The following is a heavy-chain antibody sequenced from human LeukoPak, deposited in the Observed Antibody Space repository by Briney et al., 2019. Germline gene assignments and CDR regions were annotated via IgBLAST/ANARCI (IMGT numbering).Heavy chain of an antibody. CDR1: GYSISSGYY. Sequence: PSETLSLTCTVSGYSISSGYYWGWIRQPPGKGLEWIGSIYHTENTHYNPSLKSRVTISADTSNNQFSLKLSSVTAADTAVYYCARGTYYYDSSALRDAFDIWGQGTMVTVSS. CDR2: IYHTENT. J-gene: IGHJ3*02. V-gene: IGHV4-38-2*02. CDR3: ARGTYYYDSSALRDAFDI. D-gene: IGHD3-22*01.